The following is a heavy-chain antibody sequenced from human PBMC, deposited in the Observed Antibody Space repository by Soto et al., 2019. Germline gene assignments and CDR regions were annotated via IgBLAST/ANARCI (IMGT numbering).Heavy chain of an antibody. V-gene: IGHV3-48*01. CDR2: ISTSGSSI. CDR3: ARSGNYRLDC. CDR1: GFSFSSHN. Sequence: EVQLVESGGGLVQPGGSLRLSCAASGFSFSSHNTNWVRQAPGKGLEWIAYISTSGSSIYYADSVEGRFTISRDNAKSSLYLQMNSLRAEDTALYYCARSGNYRLDCWGQGTLVTVSS. J-gene: IGHJ4*02. D-gene: IGHD1-26*01.